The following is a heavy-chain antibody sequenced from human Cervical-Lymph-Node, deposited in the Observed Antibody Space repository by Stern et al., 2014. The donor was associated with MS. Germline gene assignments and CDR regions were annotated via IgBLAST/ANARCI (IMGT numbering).Heavy chain of an antibody. J-gene: IGHJ6*02. V-gene: IGHV2-70*01. CDR3: ARGFGAQNMDV. Sequence: QVTLRESGPALVQPTQTLTLTCTFSGFSLNTTAMSVSWIRQPPGKALEWLGLVACDDEKFYSTSLRTRLTISRDTSKNQVVLTMTNVDPVDTATYYCARGFGAQNMDVWGQGTTVTVSS. CDR2: VACDDEK. D-gene: IGHD3-3*01. CDR1: GFSLNTTAMS.